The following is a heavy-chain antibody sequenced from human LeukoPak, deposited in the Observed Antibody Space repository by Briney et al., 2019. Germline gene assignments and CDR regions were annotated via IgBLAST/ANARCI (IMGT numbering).Heavy chain of an antibody. V-gene: IGHV3-21*01. CDR2: ISSSSSYI. CDR1: GFTFSSYS. CDR3: ARVRYYYDSSGYYNHFDY. D-gene: IGHD3-22*01. Sequence: PGGSLGLSCAASGFTFSSYSMNWVRQAPGKGLEWVSSISSSSSYIYYADSVKGRFTISRDNAKNSLYLQMNSLRAEDTAVYYCARVRYYYDSSGYYNHFDYWGQGTLVTVSS. J-gene: IGHJ4*02.